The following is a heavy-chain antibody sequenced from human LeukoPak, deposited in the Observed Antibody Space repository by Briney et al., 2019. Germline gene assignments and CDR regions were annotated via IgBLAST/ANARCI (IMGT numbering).Heavy chain of an antibody. J-gene: IGHJ6*03. CDR1: GFTFSSYA. V-gene: IGHV3-30*04. Sequence: GGSLRLSCAASGFTFSSYAMHWVRQAPGKGLEWVAVISYDGSNKYYADSVKGRFTISRDNSKNTLYLQMNSLRAEDTAVYYCASPGGGQQLISYYYMDVWGKGTTVTVSS. D-gene: IGHD6-13*01. CDR3: ASPGGGQQLISYYYMDV. CDR2: ISYDGSNK.